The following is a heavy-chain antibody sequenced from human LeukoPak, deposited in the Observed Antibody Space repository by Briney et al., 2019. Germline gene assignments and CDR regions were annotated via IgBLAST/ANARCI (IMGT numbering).Heavy chain of an antibody. CDR2: IYSGGST. J-gene: IGHJ6*02. Sequence: GGSLRLSCAASGFTVSSNYMSWVRQAPGKGLEWVSVIYSGGSTYYADSVKGRFTISRDNSKNTLYLQMNSLRVEDTAVYYCARGGYGAGSTYYYGMDVWGQGTTVTVSS. D-gene: IGHD3-10*01. CDR3: ARGGYGAGSTYYYGMDV. CDR1: GFTVSSNY. V-gene: IGHV3-53*01.